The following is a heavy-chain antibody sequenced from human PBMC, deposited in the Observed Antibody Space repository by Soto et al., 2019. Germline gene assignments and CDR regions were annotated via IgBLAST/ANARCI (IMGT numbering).Heavy chain of an antibody. J-gene: IGHJ4*02. CDR2: LYYTGTT. CDR3: ATAKYLDYIRGTYRYDPFFDY. CDR1: GVSVGSSNYY. D-gene: IGHD3-16*02. Sequence: SETLSLTCTVSGVSVGSSNYYWSWIRQPPGKALEWIGYLYYTGTTDYSPSLKSRVAISVDTSNNQFSLRLSSVTAADTAVYYCATAKYLDYIRGTYRYDPFFDYWGQGILVTVSS. V-gene: IGHV4-61*01.